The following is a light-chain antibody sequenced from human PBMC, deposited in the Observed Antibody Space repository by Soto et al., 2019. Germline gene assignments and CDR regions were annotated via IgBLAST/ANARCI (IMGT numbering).Light chain of an antibody. CDR1: QSISSW. CDR2: DAS. CDR3: QQYNSYWT. Sequence: IQMDQSVSTRSASVGDRVTITWRASQSISSWLAWYQQKPGKAPKLLIYDASSLESGVPSRFSGSGSGTEFTLTISSLQPDDFATYYCQQYNSYWTFGQGTKVDI. V-gene: IGKV1-5*01. J-gene: IGKJ1*01.